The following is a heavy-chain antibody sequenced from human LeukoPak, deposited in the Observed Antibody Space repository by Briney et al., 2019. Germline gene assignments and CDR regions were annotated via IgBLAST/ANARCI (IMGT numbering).Heavy chain of an antibody. V-gene: IGHV3-13*01. CDR3: ARAEGSGYYDLRYNY. Sequence: GGSLRLSCAASVFTFSTYDMHWVRQATGKGLEWLSGIGNAGDTYYAGSVKGRFTVSRDNAKNSLYLQMNSLRVGDTAVYYCARAEGSGYYDLRYNYWGQGTLVTVSS. D-gene: IGHD3-22*01. CDR1: VFTFSTYD. J-gene: IGHJ4*02. CDR2: IGNAGDT.